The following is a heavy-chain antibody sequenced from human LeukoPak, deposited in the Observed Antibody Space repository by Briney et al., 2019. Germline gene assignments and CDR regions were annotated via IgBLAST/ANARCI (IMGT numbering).Heavy chain of an antibody. CDR3: AKATGTLGN. CDR2: ISNSDGNT. CDR1: GFTFSSYA. D-gene: IGHD1-1*01. Sequence: PGGSLRLSCAASGFTFSSYAMSWVRQAPGKGLEWVSTISNSDGNTYYADSVKGRFTISRDNSKNTLYLQMNSLTAEDTAIYYCAKATGTLGNWGQGTLVAVSS. J-gene: IGHJ4*02. V-gene: IGHV3-23*01.